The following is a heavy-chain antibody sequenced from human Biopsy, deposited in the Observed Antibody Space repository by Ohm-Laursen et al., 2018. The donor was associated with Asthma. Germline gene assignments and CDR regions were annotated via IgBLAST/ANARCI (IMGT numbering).Heavy chain of an antibody. CDR3: ATGVSSNWSHYYFDY. Sequence: SLRLSCAASGFAVSRDYMIWVRQAPGKGLEWVSVIYSGGTSHTADSVRGRFTISRDYSKNTLYLQMHSLRAEDTAVYYCATGVSSNWSHYYFDYWGQGTLVTVSS. CDR1: GFAVSRDY. D-gene: IGHD2-2*01. V-gene: IGHV3-53*01. CDR2: IYSGGTS. J-gene: IGHJ4*02.